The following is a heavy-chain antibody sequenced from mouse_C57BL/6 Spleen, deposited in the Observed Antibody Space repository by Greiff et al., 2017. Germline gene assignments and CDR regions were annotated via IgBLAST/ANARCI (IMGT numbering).Heavy chain of an antibody. Sequence: QVQLQQSGAELARPGASVKMSCKASGYTFTSYTMHWVKQRPGQGLEWIGYINPSSGYTKYNQKFKDKATLTADKSSSTAYMQLSSLTSDDSAVYYCAREREDYYGSSPWFAYWGQGTLVTVSA. V-gene: IGHV1-4*01. CDR3: AREREDYYGSSPWFAY. CDR1: GYTFTSYT. D-gene: IGHD1-1*01. J-gene: IGHJ3*01. CDR2: INPSSGYT.